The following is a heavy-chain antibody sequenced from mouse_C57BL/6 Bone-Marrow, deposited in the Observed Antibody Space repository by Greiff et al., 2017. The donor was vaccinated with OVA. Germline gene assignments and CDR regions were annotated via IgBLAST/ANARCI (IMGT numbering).Heavy chain of an antibody. V-gene: IGHV1-50*01. D-gene: IGHD2-1*01. J-gene: IGHJ4*01. Sequence: QGQLQQPGAERVKPGASVKLSCKASGYTFTSYWMQWVKQRPGQGLEWIGEIDPSDSYTNYNQKFKGKATLTVDTSSSTAYMQLSSLTSEDSAVYYCARGPIYGNFYYYAMDYWGQGTSVTVSS. CDR2: IDPSDSYT. CDR1: GYTFTSYW. CDR3: ARGPIYGNFYYYAMDY.